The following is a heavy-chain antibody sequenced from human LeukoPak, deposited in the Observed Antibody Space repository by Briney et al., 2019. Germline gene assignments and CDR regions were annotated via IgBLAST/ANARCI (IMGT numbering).Heavy chain of an antibody. V-gene: IGHV4-34*01. D-gene: IGHD6-13*01. Sequence: PETLSLTCAVHGGSFSGYYWSWIRQPPGKGLEWIGEINHSGSTNYNPSLKSRVTISVDTSKNQFSLKLSSVTAADTAVYYCASSPPVGSSLLDAFDIWGQGTMVTVSS. CDR3: ASSPPVGSSLLDAFDI. J-gene: IGHJ3*02. CDR2: INHSGST. CDR1: GGSFSGYY.